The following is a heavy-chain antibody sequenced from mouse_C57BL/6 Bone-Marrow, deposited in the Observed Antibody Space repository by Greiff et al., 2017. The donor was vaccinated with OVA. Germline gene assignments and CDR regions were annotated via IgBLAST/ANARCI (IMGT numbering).Heavy chain of an antibody. CDR2: INPNNGGT. CDR3: ARAPQLTGTGFAY. Sequence: EVQRVESGPELVKPGASVKIPCKASGYTFTDYNMDWVKQSHGKSLEWIGDINPNNGGTIYNQKFKGKATLTVDKSSSTAYMELRSLTSEDTAVYYCARAPQLTGTGFAYWGQGTLVTVSA. V-gene: IGHV1-18*01. J-gene: IGHJ3*01. D-gene: IGHD4-1*01. CDR1: GYTFTDYN.